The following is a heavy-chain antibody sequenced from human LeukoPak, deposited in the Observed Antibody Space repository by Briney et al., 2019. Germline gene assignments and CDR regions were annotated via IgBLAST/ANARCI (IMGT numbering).Heavy chain of an antibody. CDR3: TRVSGGYDVSDY. CDR1: GFTFSSYW. D-gene: IGHD3-3*01. V-gene: IGHV3-7*03. CDR2: IRKDGSQK. Sequence: GGSLRLSCAASGFTFSSYWMSWVRHAPGKGLEWVANIRKDGSQKYYVDSVEGRFTISRDNAKNSLYLQMNTLRADDTAVYYCTRVSGGYDVSDYWGQGTLVTVSS. J-gene: IGHJ4*02.